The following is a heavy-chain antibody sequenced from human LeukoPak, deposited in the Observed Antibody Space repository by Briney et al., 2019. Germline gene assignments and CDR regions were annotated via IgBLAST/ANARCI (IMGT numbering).Heavy chain of an antibody. CDR1: GFTFSSYG. CDR2: IWYDGSNR. Sequence: AGGSLRLSCAASGFTFSSYGMHWVRQAPGKGLEWVAVIWYDGSNRYYADSVKGRFTISRDNSKNTLYLQMNSLRAEDTAVYYCAKPGGNSGSYYPFDYWGQGTLVTVSS. D-gene: IGHD1-26*01. V-gene: IGHV3-33*06. CDR3: AKPGGNSGSYYPFDY. J-gene: IGHJ4*02.